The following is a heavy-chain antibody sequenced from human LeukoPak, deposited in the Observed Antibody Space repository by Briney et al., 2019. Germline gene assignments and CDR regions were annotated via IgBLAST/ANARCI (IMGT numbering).Heavy chain of an antibody. Sequence: PGGSLRLSCIIASPSFSVYSMGWVRQAAGKGLEWVTVISHDGSNKHYAESVKGRFTNSRDDLTNTLYLQTDNLRIEGTTVYYWAKIWYGYTYGGGFGPWGQGTLVTVSS. CDR1: SPSFSVYS. V-gene: IGHV3-30*18. CDR2: ISHDGSNK. J-gene: IGHJ5*02. CDR3: AKIWYGYTYGGGFGP. D-gene: IGHD5-18*01.